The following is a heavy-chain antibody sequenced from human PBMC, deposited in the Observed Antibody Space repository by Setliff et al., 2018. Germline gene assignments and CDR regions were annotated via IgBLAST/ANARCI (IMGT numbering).Heavy chain of an antibody. CDR1: GFTFSGYS. Sequence: GGSLRLSCEASGFTFSGYSMNWVRQAPGKGLEWVSYISSSSSTIYYADSVKGRFSISRDNAKKSLFLQMNRLRAEDTAVYYCAKDYDSSGYPRYYFDYWGQGTLVTVSS. CDR3: AKDYDSSGYPRYYFDY. V-gene: IGHV3-48*01. J-gene: IGHJ4*02. CDR2: ISSSSSTI. D-gene: IGHD3-22*01.